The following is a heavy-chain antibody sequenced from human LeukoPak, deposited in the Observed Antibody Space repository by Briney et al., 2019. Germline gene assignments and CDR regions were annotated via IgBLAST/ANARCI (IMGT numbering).Heavy chain of an antibody. D-gene: IGHD3-10*02. CDR1: GGSISSGSYY. Sequence: SQTLSLTCTVSGGSISSGSYYWSWIRQPAGKGLEWIGRIYTSGSTNYNPSLKSRVTISVDTSKNQFSLKLGSATAADTAVYYCARATMFGDYFDYWGQGTLVTVSS. V-gene: IGHV4-61*02. CDR3: ARATMFGDYFDY. CDR2: IYTSGST. J-gene: IGHJ4*02.